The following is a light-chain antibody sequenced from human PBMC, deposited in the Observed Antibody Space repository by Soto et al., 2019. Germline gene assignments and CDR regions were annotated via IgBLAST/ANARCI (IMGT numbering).Light chain of an antibody. V-gene: IGKV3-11*01. CDR2: DAS. J-gene: IGKJ4*01. CDR3: QQRSNWPPF. CDR1: QSVSSY. Sequence: EIVLTHSPATLSLSPWERATLSCRASQSVSSYLAWYQQKPGQAPRLLIYDASNRATGIPARFSGSGSGTDFTLTISSLEPEDFAVYYCQQRSNWPPFFGGGTKVDIK.